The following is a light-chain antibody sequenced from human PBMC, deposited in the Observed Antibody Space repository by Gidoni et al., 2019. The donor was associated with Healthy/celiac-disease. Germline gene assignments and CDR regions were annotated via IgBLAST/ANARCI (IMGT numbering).Light chain of an antibody. CDR1: QSVSSN. CDR3: QQYNNWLALT. J-gene: IGKJ4*01. V-gene: IGKV3-15*01. CDR2: GAS. Sequence: EIVLTQSPATLSVSPGARATLSCSARQSVSSNLAWYQQKPGQAPRLLIYGASTRATGIPARFSGSGSGTEFTLTISSLQSEDFAVYYCQQYNNWLALTFGGGTKVEIK.